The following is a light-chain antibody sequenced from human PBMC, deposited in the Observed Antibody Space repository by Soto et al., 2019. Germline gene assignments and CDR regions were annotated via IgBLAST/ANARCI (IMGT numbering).Light chain of an antibody. J-gene: IGLJ1*01. CDR2: DVS. Sequence: QSALTQPASVSGSPGQSITISCTGTSSDVGGYNYVSWYQQHPGKAPKLMIYDVSNRPSGVSNRFSGSKSGNTASLTISGLQAEDEAEYSCSSYTSSTAHVSGTGTKVTV. V-gene: IGLV2-14*01. CDR3: SSYTSSTAHV. CDR1: SSDVGGYNY.